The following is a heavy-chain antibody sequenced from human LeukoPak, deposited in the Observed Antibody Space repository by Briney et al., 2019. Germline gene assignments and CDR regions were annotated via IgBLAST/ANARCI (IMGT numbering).Heavy chain of an antibody. V-gene: IGHV3-30*18. D-gene: IGHD2-21*02. CDR1: GFTFSSYG. Sequence: GGSLRLSCAASGFTFSSYGMHWVRQAPGKGLEWVAVISYDGSNKYYADSVKGRFTISRDNSKNTLYLQMNSLRAEDTAVYYCAKGLRGGDVLWGEYFKHWGRGTLVTVSS. CDR2: ISYDGSNK. CDR3: AKGLRGGDVLWGEYFKH. J-gene: IGHJ1*01.